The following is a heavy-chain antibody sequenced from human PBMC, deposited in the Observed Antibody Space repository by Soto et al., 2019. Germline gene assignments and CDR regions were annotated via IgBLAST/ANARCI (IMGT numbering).Heavy chain of an antibody. V-gene: IGHV3-66*01. Sequence: EVQLVESGGGLVQPGGSLRLSCAASGFTVSSNYMSWVRQAPGKGLEWVSVIYSGGSTYYADSVKGRFTISRDNSKNTQYLQTNSVRVENTAVYYCARELGILYSSGSLGDDGMDVRGQGT. CDR1: GFTVSSNY. CDR3: ARELGILYSSGSLGDDGMDV. D-gene: IGHD6-19*01. J-gene: IGHJ6*02. CDR2: IYSGGST.